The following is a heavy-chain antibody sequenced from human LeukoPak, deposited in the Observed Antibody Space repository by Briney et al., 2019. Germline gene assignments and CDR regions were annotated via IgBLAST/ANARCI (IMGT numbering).Heavy chain of an antibody. V-gene: IGHV3-48*02. J-gene: IGHJ5*01. CDR1: GFTFSSYS. CDR2: ISSSSSTI. D-gene: IGHD6-19*01. CDR3: ARSAVTGPGWIDS. Sequence: GGSLRLSCAASGFTFSSYSMNWVRQAPGKGLEWVSYISSSSSTIFYADSVKGRFTISRDNAKNSLYLQMNSLRDEDTAVYYCARSAVTGPGWIDSWGQGTLVTVSS.